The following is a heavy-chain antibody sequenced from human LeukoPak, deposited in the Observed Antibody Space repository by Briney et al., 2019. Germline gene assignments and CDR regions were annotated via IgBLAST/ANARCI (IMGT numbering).Heavy chain of an antibody. CDR1: GGSFSGYY. CDR2: INHSGST. CDR3: ARVGDFWSGYSPYYFDY. V-gene: IGHV4-34*09. Sequence: PSETLSLTCAVYGGSFSGYYWSWIRQPPGKGLEWIGEINHSGSTNYSPSLKSRVTISVDTSKNQFSLKLSSVTAADTAVYYCARVGDFWSGYSPYYFDYWGQGTLVTVSS. D-gene: IGHD3-3*01. J-gene: IGHJ4*02.